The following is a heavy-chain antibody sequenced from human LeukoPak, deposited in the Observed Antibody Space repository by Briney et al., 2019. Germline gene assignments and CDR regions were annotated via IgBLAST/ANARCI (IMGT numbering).Heavy chain of an antibody. CDR1: GGSISSGSYY. CDR3: ARGYYDILTGYYAHFDY. V-gene: IGHV4-61*02. J-gene: IGHJ4*02. D-gene: IGHD3-9*01. Sequence: SETLSLTCTVSGGSISSGSYYWSWIRQPAGKGLEWIGRIYTSGSTNYNPSLKSRVTISVDTSKNQFSLKLSSVTAADTAVYYCARGYYDILTGYYAHFDYWGQGNLVTVSS. CDR2: IYTSGST.